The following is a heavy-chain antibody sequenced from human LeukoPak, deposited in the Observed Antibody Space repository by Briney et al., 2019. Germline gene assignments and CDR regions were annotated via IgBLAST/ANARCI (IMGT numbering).Heavy chain of an antibody. CDR1: GFTFSRYW. CDR2: MKQDGSEK. Sequence: GGSLRLSCAASGFTFSRYWMSWVRQAPGKGLEWVANMKQDGSEKYYVDSVKGRFTISRDNSKNTLYLQMNSLRAEDTAVYYCAKWGEWELPGADDAFDIWGQGTMVTVSS. D-gene: IGHD1-26*01. J-gene: IGHJ3*02. CDR3: AKWGEWELPGADDAFDI. V-gene: IGHV3-7*01.